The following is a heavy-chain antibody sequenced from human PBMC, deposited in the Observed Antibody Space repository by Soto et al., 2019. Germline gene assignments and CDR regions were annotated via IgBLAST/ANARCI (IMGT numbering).Heavy chain of an antibody. J-gene: IGHJ4*03. CDR3: ARGHRSGWYVDYFDY. V-gene: IGHV4-39*01. Sequence: SETLSLTCTVSGGSISSSSYYWGWIRQPPGKGREWIGSIYYSGSTYYNPSLNSRVTISVDTSKTQCSLKLSSVTAADTAVFYCARGHRSGWYVDYFDYWGQGALVTVSS. CDR1: GGSISSSSYY. CDR2: IYYSGST. D-gene: IGHD6-19*01.